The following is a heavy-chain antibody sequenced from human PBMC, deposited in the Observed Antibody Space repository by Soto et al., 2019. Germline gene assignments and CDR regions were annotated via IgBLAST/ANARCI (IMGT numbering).Heavy chain of an antibody. D-gene: IGHD6-13*01. J-gene: IGHJ4*02. CDR2: ISYDGSNK. CDR3: AKEAAAGHFDY. V-gene: IGHV3-30*18. Sequence: SLRLSCAASGFTFSSYGMHWVRQAPGKGLEWVAVISYDGSNKYYADSVKGRFTISRDNSKNTLYLQMNSLRAEDTAVYYCAKEAAAGHFDYWGQGTLVTVSS. CDR1: GFTFSSYG.